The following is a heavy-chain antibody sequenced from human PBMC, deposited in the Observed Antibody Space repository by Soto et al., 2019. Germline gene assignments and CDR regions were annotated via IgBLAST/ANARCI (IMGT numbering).Heavy chain of an antibody. CDR1: GYTFTDYY. J-gene: IGHJ6*02. V-gene: IGHV1-2*02. D-gene: IGHD4-4*01. CDR2: INPNTVGT. CDR3: SKGLGYSKSYYYYYYGMDV. Sequence: ASVKVSCKASGYTFTDYYIHWERQAPGQGLECLGWINPNTVGTKYAQKFQGRVTMTRDTSISTAYIEVGRLTSDDTAVYYCSKGLGYSKSYYYYYYGMDVWGQGTTVTVSS.